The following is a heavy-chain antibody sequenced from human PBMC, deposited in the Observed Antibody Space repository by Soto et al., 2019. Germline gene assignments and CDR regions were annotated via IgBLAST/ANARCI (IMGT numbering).Heavy chain of an antibody. Sequence: GVLLRLWYVVSGCTFGDHGIHWVRRTPGKGLEWVAIIWYDGSNQYYADSVKGRFTVSRDNSQNTLYLQMNSLRADDTAVYYCARFGEGARLAYYFYYLDVWGKGTTDTVSS. J-gene: IGHJ6*03. CDR1: GCTFGDHG. V-gene: IGHV3-33*01. D-gene: IGHD3-16*01. CDR2: IWYDGSNQ. CDR3: ARFGEGARLAYYFYYLDV.